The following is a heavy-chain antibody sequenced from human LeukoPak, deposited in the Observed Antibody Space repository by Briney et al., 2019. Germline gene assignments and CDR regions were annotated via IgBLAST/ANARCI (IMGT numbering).Heavy chain of an antibody. CDR2: IQQDGSEK. CDR3: ARGSGVRWLQSPFDY. Sequence: GGSLRLSCAASGFTFSSYAMSWVRQAPGKGLEWVANIQQDGSEKYYVDSVKGRFTISRDNAKNSLYLQMNSLRAEDTAVYYCARGSGVRWLQSPFDYWGQGTLVTVSS. D-gene: IGHD5-24*01. V-gene: IGHV3-7*01. J-gene: IGHJ4*02. CDR1: GFTFSSYA.